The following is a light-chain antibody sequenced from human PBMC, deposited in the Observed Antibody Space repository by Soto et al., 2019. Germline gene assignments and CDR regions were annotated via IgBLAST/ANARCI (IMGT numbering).Light chain of an antibody. Sequence: QSVLTQPASVSGSPGQSITISCTGTSSDVGSYNLVSWYQQHPGKAPKLMIYEVSKRPSGVSNRFSGSKSGNTASLTISGLHAEDEADYYCCSYAGSSTFEVFGGGTKLTVL. V-gene: IGLV2-23*02. CDR3: CSYAGSSTFEV. CDR1: SSDVGSYNL. CDR2: EVS. J-gene: IGLJ2*01.